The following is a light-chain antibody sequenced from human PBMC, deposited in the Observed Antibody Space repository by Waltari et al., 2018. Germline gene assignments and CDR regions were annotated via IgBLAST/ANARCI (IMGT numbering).Light chain of an antibody. V-gene: IGLV2-14*03. CDR2: DVI. Sequence: QSALTQPASVSGSPGQSITISCTGTSLDVGSYDYVSWYQQHPGTAPKLMIYDVINRPSGVSNRFSGSKSGYTASLTISGLQAEDEADYYCSSYSSSTSPFVFGSVTRVTVL. CDR3: SSYSSSTSPFV. J-gene: IGLJ1*01. CDR1: SLDVGSYDY.